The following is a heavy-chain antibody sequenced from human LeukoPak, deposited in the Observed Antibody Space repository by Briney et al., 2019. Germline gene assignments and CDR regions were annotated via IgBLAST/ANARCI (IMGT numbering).Heavy chain of an antibody. D-gene: IGHD5-24*01. CDR1: GFTVTTYA. J-gene: IGHJ4*02. CDR2: ISGSGSST. V-gene: IGHV3-23*01. Sequence: GGSLRLSCTASGFTVTTYAMSWVRQAPGKGLKWVSGISGSGSSTYYADSVKGRFTISRDTSKNTLYLEMNSLRADDTAVYYCAKCGMSTIGELDYWGQGPLVTVPS. CDR3: AKCGMSTIGELDY.